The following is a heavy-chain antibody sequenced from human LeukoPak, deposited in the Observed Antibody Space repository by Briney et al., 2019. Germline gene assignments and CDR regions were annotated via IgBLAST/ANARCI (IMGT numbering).Heavy chain of an antibody. D-gene: IGHD2-15*01. CDR1: GGSISSYY. J-gene: IGHJ4*02. CDR3: ARMKPRRYFGVVAATRNSRFGYYFDY. V-gene: IGHV4-4*07. Sequence: SETLSLTCTVSGGSISSYYWSWIRQPAGKGLEWIGRVSTSGTTNYNPSLKSRVSMSVDTSKNQFSLKLSSVTAADTAVYYCARMKPRRYFGVVAATRNSRFGYYFDYWGQGTLVTVSS. CDR2: VSTSGTT.